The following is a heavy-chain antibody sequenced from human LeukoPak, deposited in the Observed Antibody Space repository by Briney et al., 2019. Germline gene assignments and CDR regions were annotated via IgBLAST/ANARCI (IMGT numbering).Heavy chain of an antibody. CDR2: ISYDASNK. Sequence: GGSLRLSCAASGFTFSRYGMHWVRQTPGKGLEWVAVISYDASNKYYADSVKGRFTISRGNAKNSLYLQMNSLRPEDTAVYYCARENSGSYYQFDCWGQGTLVTVSS. CDR1: GFTFSRYG. V-gene: IGHV3-30*03. CDR3: ARENSGSYYQFDC. J-gene: IGHJ4*02. D-gene: IGHD1-26*01.